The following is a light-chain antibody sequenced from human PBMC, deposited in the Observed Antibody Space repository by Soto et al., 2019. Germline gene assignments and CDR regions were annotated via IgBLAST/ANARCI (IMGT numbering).Light chain of an antibody. V-gene: IGKV3-20*01. CDR3: QQYGSSPIT. CDR2: DAS. CDR1: QSVSSSF. Sequence: EIVLTQSPGTLSLSPGERDTLSCRASQSVSSSFLAWYQQKPGQAPRLLIYDASSRATGIPDRFSGSGSGTDFTLTISRLEPEDFAMYYCQQYGSSPITFGQGTRLEIK. J-gene: IGKJ5*01.